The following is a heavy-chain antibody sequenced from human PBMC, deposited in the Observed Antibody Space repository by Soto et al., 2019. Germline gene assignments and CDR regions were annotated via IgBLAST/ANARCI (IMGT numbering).Heavy chain of an antibody. CDR2: INSDGSST. D-gene: IGHD4-17*01. V-gene: IGHV3-74*03. CDR3: ARDKSYALDV. Sequence: EVQLVESGGGVVQPGGSLRLSCAASGFDFSNSWMHWVRQVPGKGLVWVAHINSDGSSTTYADSVKGRFTISRDNARTTVYLQLDSLRVEDTAVYYCARDKSYALDVWGQGTTVTVSS. CDR1: GFDFSNSW. J-gene: IGHJ6*02.